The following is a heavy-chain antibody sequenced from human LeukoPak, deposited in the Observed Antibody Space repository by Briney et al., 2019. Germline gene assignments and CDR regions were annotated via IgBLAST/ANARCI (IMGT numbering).Heavy chain of an antibody. J-gene: IGHJ6*02. Sequence: PSETLSLTCTVSGGSISSYYWSWIRQPPGKGLEWIGEINHSGSTNYNPSLKSRVTISVDTSKNQFSLKLSSVTAADTAVYYCARVRLAYYDFWSGSPAPHGMDVWGQGTTVTVSS. CDR1: GGSISSYY. CDR2: INHSGST. CDR3: ARVRLAYYDFWSGSPAPHGMDV. V-gene: IGHV4-34*01. D-gene: IGHD3-3*01.